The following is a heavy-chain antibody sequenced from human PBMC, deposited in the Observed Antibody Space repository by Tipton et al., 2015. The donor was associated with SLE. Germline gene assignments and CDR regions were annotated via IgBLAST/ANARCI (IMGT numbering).Heavy chain of an antibody. CDR3: AKDDGRFYYGSGYIDY. D-gene: IGHD3-22*01. V-gene: IGHV3-30*02. CDR1: GFSFSSFA. Sequence: SLRLSCAVSGFSFSSFAMAWVRQAPGKGLEGVAVIRYDGSYKYYADSVKGRFTISRDDSKNTLYLQMNSLRPDDTALYYCAKDDGRFYYGSGYIDYWGQGTLVTVSS. J-gene: IGHJ4*02. CDR2: IRYDGSYK.